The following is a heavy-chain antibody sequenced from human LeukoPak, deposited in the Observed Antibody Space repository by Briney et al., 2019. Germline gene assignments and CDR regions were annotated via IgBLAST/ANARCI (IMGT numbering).Heavy chain of an antibody. Sequence: PSETLSLTCTVSGGSISSGGYYWSWIRQRPGKGLEWIGYISYSGSTYYNPSLKSRVTISVDMSKNQLSLKLSSVTAADTAVYYCARDSGSYYFDYWGQGTLVTVSS. D-gene: IGHD1-26*01. CDR1: GGSISSGGYY. CDR3: ARDSGSYYFDY. J-gene: IGHJ4*02. CDR2: ISYSGST. V-gene: IGHV4-31*03.